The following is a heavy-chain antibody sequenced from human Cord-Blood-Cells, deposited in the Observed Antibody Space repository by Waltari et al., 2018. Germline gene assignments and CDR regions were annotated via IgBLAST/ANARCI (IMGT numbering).Heavy chain of an antibody. CDR3: ARYIVATIGYYFDY. Sequence: QVQLQESGPGLVKPSETLSLTCDVSGYSISSGYYWGWIQQPPGKGLEWIGSIYHSGSTYYNPSRKSRVTISVDTSKNQFSLKLSSVTAADTAVYYCARYIVATIGYYFDYWGQGTLVTVSS. V-gene: IGHV4-38-2*01. CDR2: IYHSGST. D-gene: IGHD5-12*01. CDR1: GYSISSGYY. J-gene: IGHJ4*02.